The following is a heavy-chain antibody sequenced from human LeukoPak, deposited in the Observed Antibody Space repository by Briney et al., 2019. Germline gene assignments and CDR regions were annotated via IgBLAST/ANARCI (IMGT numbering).Heavy chain of an antibody. CDR2: FDPEDGET. J-gene: IGHJ5*02. CDR1: GYTLTELS. V-gene: IGHV1-24*01. Sequence: SVKVSCKVSGYTLTELSMHWVRQAPGKGLEWMGGFDPEDGETIYAQKFQGRVTMTEDTSTDTAYMELSSLRSEDTAVYYCATAVDYGSGSYLNWFDPWGLGTLVTVSS. CDR3: ATAVDYGSGSYLNWFDP. D-gene: IGHD3-10*01.